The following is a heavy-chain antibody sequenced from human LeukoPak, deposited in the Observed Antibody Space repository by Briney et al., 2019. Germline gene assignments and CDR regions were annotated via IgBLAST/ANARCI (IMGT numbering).Heavy chain of an antibody. CDR2: IYSGGST. V-gene: IGHV3-66*01. CDR1: GFTVSSNY. CDR3: ARGRDGYNYGY. D-gene: IGHD5-24*01. J-gene: IGHJ4*02. Sequence: GGSLRLSCAASGFTVSSNYMSWVRQAPGKGLEWVSVIYSGGSTYYADSEKGRFTISRDNSKNTLYLQMNSLRAEDTAAYYCARGRDGYNYGYWGQGTLVTVSS.